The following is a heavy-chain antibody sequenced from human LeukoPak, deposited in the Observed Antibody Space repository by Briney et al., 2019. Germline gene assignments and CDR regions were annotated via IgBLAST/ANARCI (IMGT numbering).Heavy chain of an antibody. CDR3: ARDGGDSGSFDY. CDR1: GGSIGSGGYY. V-gene: IGHV4-31*03. CDR2: IYYSGST. D-gene: IGHD2-21*02. Sequence: SQTLSLTCTVSGGSIGSGGYYWSWIRQHPGKGLEWIGYIYYSGSTYYNPSLKSRVTISVDTSKNQFSLKLSSVTAADTAVYYCARDGGDSGSFDYWGQGTLVTVSS. J-gene: IGHJ4*02.